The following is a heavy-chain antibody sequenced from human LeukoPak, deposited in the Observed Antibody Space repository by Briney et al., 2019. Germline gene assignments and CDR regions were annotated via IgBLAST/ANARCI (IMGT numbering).Heavy chain of an antibody. Sequence: HPGGSLRLSCAASGFTFSSYGMHWVRQAPGKGLEWVALIGYDGTNEYYADSVKGRFTISRDNSKNTLYLQMNSLRAEDTAVYYCAKPNWNGAYALFDYWGQGALVTVSS. CDR3: AKPNWNGAYALFDY. D-gene: IGHD1-1*01. CDR1: GFTFSSYG. J-gene: IGHJ4*02. V-gene: IGHV3-30*02. CDR2: IGYDGTNE.